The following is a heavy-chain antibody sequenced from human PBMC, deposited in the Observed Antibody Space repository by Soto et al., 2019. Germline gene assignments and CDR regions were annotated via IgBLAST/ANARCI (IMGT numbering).Heavy chain of an antibody. D-gene: IGHD5-12*01. CDR3: AEDPGYRLDY. CDR1: GDSVSIYSGA. CDR2: TYYRSKWYY. V-gene: IGHV6-1*01. Sequence: SQTLSLTCVISGDSVSIYSGAWNWIRQSPSRGLEWLGRTYYRSKWYYDYAESVKSRIIISVDTSKNQFSLQLNSVTPEDAAVYYCAEDPGYRLDYWGQGTQVTVSS. J-gene: IGHJ4*02.